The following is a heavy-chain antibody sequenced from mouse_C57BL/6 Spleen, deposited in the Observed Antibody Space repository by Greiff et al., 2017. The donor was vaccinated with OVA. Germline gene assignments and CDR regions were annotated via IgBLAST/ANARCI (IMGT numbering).Heavy chain of an antibody. CDR2: IDPENGDT. Sequence: VQLKESGAELVRPGASVKLSCTASGFNIKDDYMHWVKQRPEQGLEWIGWIDPENGDTEYASKFQGKATITADTSSNTAYLQLSSLTSEDTAVYYCTLGYYDYDVNYWGQGTTLTVSS. CDR3: TLGYYDYDVNY. J-gene: IGHJ2*01. CDR1: GFNIKDDY. V-gene: IGHV14-4*01. D-gene: IGHD2-4*01.